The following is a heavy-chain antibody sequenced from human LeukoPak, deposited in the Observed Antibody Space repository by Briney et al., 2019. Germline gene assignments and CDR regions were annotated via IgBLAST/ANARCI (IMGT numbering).Heavy chain of an antibody. D-gene: IGHD3-9*01. CDR1: GFIFSDYY. J-gene: IGHJ4*02. CDR2: ISSSGNSI. Sequence: GGSLRLSCAASGFIFSDYYMSWIRQAPGKGLEWISYISSSGNSICYADSVKGRFTISRDKAKNSLYLQMNSLRAEDTAVYYCARGQSARLDYFDYWGQGTLVTVSS. CDR3: ARGQSARLDYFDY. V-gene: IGHV3-11*01.